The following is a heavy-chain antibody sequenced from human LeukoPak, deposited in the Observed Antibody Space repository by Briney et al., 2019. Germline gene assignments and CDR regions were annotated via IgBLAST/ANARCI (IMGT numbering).Heavy chain of an antibody. Sequence: SETLSLTCTVSGGSISSSRCYWDWIRRPPGKGLEWIGSIYYSGSTYYNPSLKSRVTISVDTSKKHFSLKLSSVTAADTAVYYCASSKGYGDYGNAFDIWGQGTMVTVSS. CDR2: IYYSGST. D-gene: IGHD4-17*01. CDR1: GGSISSSRCY. V-gene: IGHV4-39*02. J-gene: IGHJ3*02. CDR3: ASSKGYGDYGNAFDI.